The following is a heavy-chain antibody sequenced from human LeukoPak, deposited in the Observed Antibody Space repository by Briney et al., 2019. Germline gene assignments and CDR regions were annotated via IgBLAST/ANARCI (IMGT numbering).Heavy chain of an antibody. D-gene: IGHD1-14*01. CDR3: ARGLNQYYFDS. V-gene: IGHV4-4*07. CDR2: FHSSGSI. CDR1: GGSIGTFY. Sequence: SETLSLTCTVSGGSIGTFYWSWIRQPAGKGLEWIGRFHSSGSINYTPSLKSRVTMSVDAPRTHFSLRLNSVTAADTAVYYCARGLNQYYFDSWGQGTLVTVSS. J-gene: IGHJ4*02.